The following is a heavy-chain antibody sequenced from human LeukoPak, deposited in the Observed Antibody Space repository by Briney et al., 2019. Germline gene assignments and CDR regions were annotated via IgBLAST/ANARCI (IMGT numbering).Heavy chain of an antibody. CDR3: ASWAGVTDY. CDR1: GFTLEYYW. CDR2: IKQDENVE. D-gene: IGHD2-21*02. V-gene: IGHV3-7*01. Sequence: GGSLRLSCVGSGFTLEYYWMSGVRPAPGKGAECVANIKQDENVEHYLDSVKGRFTGSRDNAENSLDLQMNSLRAEDTAVYYCASWAGVTDYWGEG. J-gene: IGHJ4*02.